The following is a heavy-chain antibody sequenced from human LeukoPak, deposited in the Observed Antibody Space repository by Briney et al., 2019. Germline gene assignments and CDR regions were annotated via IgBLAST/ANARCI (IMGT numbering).Heavy chain of an antibody. CDR1: GFTFSNYE. D-gene: IGHD5-12*01. CDR3: ARYRGYADYFDY. Sequence: QPGGSLRLSCAASGFTFSNYEMSWVRQAPGKGLDWVSYISSSDIIYYSYTVKGRFTISRDNAKNSLYLQMNSLRAEDTAVYYCARYRGYADYFDYWGQGTLVTVSS. J-gene: IGHJ4*02. CDR2: ISSSDII. V-gene: IGHV3-48*03.